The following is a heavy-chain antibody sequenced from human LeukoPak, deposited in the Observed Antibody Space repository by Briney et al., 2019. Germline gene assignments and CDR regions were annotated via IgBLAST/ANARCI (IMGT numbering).Heavy chain of an antibody. CDR2: IKSKTDGGTT. Sequence: PGGSLRLSCAASGFTFSNAWMNWVRQAPGKGLEWVGRIKSKTDGGTTDYAAPVKGRFTISRDDSKNTLYLQMNSLKTEDTAVYYCTTDQTESYEISDYWGQGTLVTVSS. CDR1: GFTFSNAW. D-gene: IGHD5-12*01. CDR3: TTDQTESYEISDY. J-gene: IGHJ4*02. V-gene: IGHV3-15*07.